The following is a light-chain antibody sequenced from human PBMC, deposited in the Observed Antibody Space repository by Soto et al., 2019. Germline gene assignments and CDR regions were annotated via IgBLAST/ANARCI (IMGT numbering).Light chain of an antibody. CDR2: DVR. CDR1: SGDVGYYNY. Sequence: QSALTQPASVSGSPGQSITISCTGTSGDVGYYNYVSWYQQHPGKAPKLMIYDVRNRPSGVSNRFSGSKSGNTASLTISGLQAEDEADYYCSSYTSSSTYVFGTGTKLTVL. CDR3: SSYTSSSTYV. J-gene: IGLJ1*01. V-gene: IGLV2-14*03.